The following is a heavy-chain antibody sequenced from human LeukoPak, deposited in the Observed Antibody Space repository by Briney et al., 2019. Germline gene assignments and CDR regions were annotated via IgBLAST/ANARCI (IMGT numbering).Heavy chain of an antibody. J-gene: IGHJ4*02. D-gene: IGHD5-18*01. CDR1: GFTFSSYA. Sequence: PGGSLRLSCAASGFTFSSYAMSWVRQAPGKGLEWVSAISGSGGSTYYADSVKGRFTNSRDNSKNTLYLQMNSLRAEDTAVYYCARIKYSYGYYYFDYWGQGTLVTVSS. V-gene: IGHV3-23*01. CDR3: ARIKYSYGYYYFDY. CDR2: ISGSGGST.